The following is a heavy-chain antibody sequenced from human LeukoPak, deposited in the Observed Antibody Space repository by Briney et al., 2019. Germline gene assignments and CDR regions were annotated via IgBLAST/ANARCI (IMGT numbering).Heavy chain of an antibody. CDR2: FSGSGGTT. Sequence: PGGSLRLSCAASGFTFSSYAMNWVRQAPGRGLEWVSGFSGSGGTTYYADSVKGRFTISRDNSKNTLYLQMNSLRAEDTAVYYCAKEMITFGGVIVIPFDYWGQGTLVTVSS. J-gene: IGHJ4*02. CDR3: AKEMITFGGVIVIPFDY. V-gene: IGHV3-23*01. D-gene: IGHD3-16*02. CDR1: GFTFSSYA.